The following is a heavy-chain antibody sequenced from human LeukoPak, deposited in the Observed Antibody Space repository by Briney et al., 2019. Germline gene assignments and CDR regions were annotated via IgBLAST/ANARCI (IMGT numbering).Heavy chain of an antibody. D-gene: IGHD3-10*01. J-gene: IGHJ4*02. CDR1: GYTFTSYG. CDR3: ARESMVRGVIIGGPVDY. Sequence: ASVKVSCKASGYTFTSYGISWVRQAPGQGLEWMGWISAYNGNTNYAQKLQGRVTMTTDTSTSTAYMELSSLRSEDTAVYYCARESMVRGVIIGGPVDYWGQGTLVTVSS. V-gene: IGHV1-18*01. CDR2: ISAYNGNT.